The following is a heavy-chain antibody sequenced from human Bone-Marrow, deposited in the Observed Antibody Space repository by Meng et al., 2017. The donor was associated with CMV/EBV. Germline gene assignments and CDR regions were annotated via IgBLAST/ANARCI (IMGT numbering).Heavy chain of an antibody. D-gene: IGHD2-2*01. V-gene: IGHV3-23*01. Sequence: GESLKISCAASGSTFSSYEMNWVRQAPGKGLEWVSAISGSGGSTYYADSVKGRFTISRDNSKNTLYLQMNSLRAEDTAVYYCAKVVSIVVVPAGEDVWGQGTTVTVSS. CDR2: ISGSGGST. CDR3: AKVVSIVVVPAGEDV. CDR1: GSTFSSYE. J-gene: IGHJ6*02.